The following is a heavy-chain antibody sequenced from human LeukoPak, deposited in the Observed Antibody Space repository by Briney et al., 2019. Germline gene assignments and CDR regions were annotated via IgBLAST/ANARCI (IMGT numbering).Heavy chain of an antibody. Sequence: ASVKVSCKASGYTFSSYGISWVRQAPGQGLEWMGWIGAYNGNTNYAQKLQGRVTMTTDTSTSTAYMELRSLRSDDTAVYYCARPSYDFWSGYLNYPSDYYFDYWGQGTLVTVSS. CDR2: IGAYNGNT. J-gene: IGHJ4*02. D-gene: IGHD3-3*01. CDR1: GYTFSSYG. V-gene: IGHV1-18*01. CDR3: ARPSYDFWSGYLNYPSDYYFDY.